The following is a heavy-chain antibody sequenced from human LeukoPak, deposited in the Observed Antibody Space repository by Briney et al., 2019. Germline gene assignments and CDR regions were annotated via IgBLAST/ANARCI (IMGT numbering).Heavy chain of an antibody. CDR1: GGTFSSYA. CDR3: ARARYYYDSSGYSHFDY. CDR2: IIPIFGTA. J-gene: IGHJ4*02. V-gene: IGHV1-69*13. D-gene: IGHD3-22*01. Sequence: SVKVSCKASGGTFSSYAISWVRQAPGQGLEWMGGIIPIFGTANYAQKFQGRVTITADESTSTAYMELSSLRSGDTAVYYCARARYYYDSSGYSHFDYWGQGTLVTVSS.